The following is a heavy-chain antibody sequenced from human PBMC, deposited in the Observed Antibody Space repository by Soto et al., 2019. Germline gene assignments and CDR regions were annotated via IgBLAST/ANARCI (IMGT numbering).Heavy chain of an antibody. CDR2: IIPILDTT. V-gene: IGHV1-69*01. D-gene: IGHD4-4*01. CDR3: AIGGTTVNKRVDF. Sequence: QVQVVQSGAEVTKPGSSVRVSCKASGGTSSSYAITWMRQAPGQGLEWMGGIIPILDTTEYAQKFQGRVTFTADESTRTVYMELSSLTSEDPAVYYCAIGGTTVNKRVDFWGQGTLVTVSS. J-gene: IGHJ4*02. CDR1: GGTSSSYA.